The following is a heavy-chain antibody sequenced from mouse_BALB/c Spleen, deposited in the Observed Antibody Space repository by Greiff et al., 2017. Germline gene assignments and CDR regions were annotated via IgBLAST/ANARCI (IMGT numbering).Heavy chain of an antibody. Sequence: QVQLQQSGAELVRPGTSVKVSCKASGYAFTNYLIEWVKQRPGQGLEWIGVINPGSGGTNYNEKFKGKATLTADKSSSTAYMQLSSLTSDDSAVYFCARSNSLLRPLIVYWGQGTSVTVSS. CDR3: ARSNSLLRPLIVY. CDR1: GYAFTNYL. V-gene: IGHV1-54*01. D-gene: IGHD1-2*01. J-gene: IGHJ4*01. CDR2: INPGSGGT.